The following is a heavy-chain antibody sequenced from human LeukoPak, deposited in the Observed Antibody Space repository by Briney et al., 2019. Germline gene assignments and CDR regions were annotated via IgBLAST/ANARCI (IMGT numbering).Heavy chain of an antibody. CDR2: IIPIFGTA. J-gene: IGHJ5*02. V-gene: IGHV1-69*05. CDR1: RGTFSSYA. Sequence: SVKVSCKASRGTFSSYAISWVRQAPGQGLEWMGRIIPIFGTANCAQKFQGRVTITTDESTSTAYMELSSLRSEETAVYYCARDGYSSSWYGSYWFDPWGQGTLVTVSS. D-gene: IGHD6-13*01. CDR3: ARDGYSSSWYGSYWFDP.